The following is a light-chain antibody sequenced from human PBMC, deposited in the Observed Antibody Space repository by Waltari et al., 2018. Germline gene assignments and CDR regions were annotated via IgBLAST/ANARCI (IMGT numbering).Light chain of an antibody. CDR1: NIGRKS. Sequence: SYVLTQPPSVSVAPGATAGITWRGSNIGRKSVDWYQQKPGQAPVLVIYSDRDRPSESPERFSGSNSGNTATLTISRVEAGDEADYYCQVWEISSEHYVFGSGTKVTVL. V-gene: IGLV3-21*01. CDR2: SDR. J-gene: IGLJ1*01. CDR3: QVWEISSEHYV.